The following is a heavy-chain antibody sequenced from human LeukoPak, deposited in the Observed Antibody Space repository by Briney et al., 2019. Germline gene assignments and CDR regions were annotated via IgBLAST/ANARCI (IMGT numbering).Heavy chain of an antibody. Sequence: SETLSLTCAVYGGSFSGYYWSWIRQPPGKGLEWIGEINHSGSTNYNPPLKSRVTISVDTSKNQFSLKLSSVTAADTAVYYCARGTSPPAAMGWYYYYGMDVWGKGTTVTVSS. CDR1: GGSFSGYY. CDR2: INHSGST. D-gene: IGHD2-2*01. J-gene: IGHJ6*04. V-gene: IGHV4-34*01. CDR3: ARGTSPPAAMGWYYYYGMDV.